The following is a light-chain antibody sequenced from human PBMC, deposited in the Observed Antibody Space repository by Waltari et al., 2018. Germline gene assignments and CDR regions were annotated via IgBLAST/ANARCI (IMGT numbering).Light chain of an antibody. J-gene: IGLJ2*01. Sequence: QSVLTQPPSASGTPGQRVPISCSGSSSNIGSNYVSWYQQLPGTAPKLLIYRNNQRPSGVPDRFSGSKSGTSASLAISGLRSEDEADYYCAAWDDSLSVVFGGGTKLTVL. CDR3: AAWDDSLSVV. CDR1: SSNIGSNY. V-gene: IGLV1-47*01. CDR2: RNN.